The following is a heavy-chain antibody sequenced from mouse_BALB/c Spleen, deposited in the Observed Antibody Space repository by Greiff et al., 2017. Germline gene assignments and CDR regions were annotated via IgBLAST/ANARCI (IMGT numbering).Heavy chain of an antibody. Sequence: VQLKQSGAELVRPGALVKLSCKASGFNIKDYYMHWVKQRPEQGLEWIGWIDPENGNTIYDPKFQGKASITADTSSNTAYLQLSSLTSEDTAVYYCARNYDRYAMDYWGQGTSVTVSS. J-gene: IGHJ4*01. D-gene: IGHD1-1*01. CDR1: GFNIKDYY. CDR3: ARNYDRYAMDY. CDR2: IDPENGNT. V-gene: IGHV14-1*02.